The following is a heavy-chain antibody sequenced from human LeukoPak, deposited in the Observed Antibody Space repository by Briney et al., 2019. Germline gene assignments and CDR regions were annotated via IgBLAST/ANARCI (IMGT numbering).Heavy chain of an antibody. CDR2: IKQDGSEK. D-gene: IGHD6-19*01. CDR1: GFTFSSYW. Sequence: GGSLRLSCAASGFTFSSYWMSWVRQAPGKGLEWVANIKQDGSEKYYVDSVKGRFTISRDNSKNTLYLQMNSLRAEDTAVYYCAKDHKWLVLYYFDYWGQGTLVTVSS. J-gene: IGHJ4*02. CDR3: AKDHKWLVLYYFDY. V-gene: IGHV3-7*03.